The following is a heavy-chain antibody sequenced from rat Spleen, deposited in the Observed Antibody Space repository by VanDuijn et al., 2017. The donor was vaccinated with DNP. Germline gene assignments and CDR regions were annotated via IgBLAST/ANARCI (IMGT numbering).Heavy chain of an antibody. V-gene: IGHV5-17*01. CDR2: ILYDGGGT. J-gene: IGHJ1*01. CDR3: VRPDYYAGSYPFF. Sequence: EVQLVESGGGLVQPGRSLKLSCAASGFTFSDYAMAWVRQAPKKGLEWVASILYDGGGTYFRDSVKGRFTVSRDNAKSTLYLQMNSLRSEDMATYYCVRPDYYAGSYPFFWGPGTMVTVSS. D-gene: IGHD1-12*02. CDR1: GFTFSDYA.